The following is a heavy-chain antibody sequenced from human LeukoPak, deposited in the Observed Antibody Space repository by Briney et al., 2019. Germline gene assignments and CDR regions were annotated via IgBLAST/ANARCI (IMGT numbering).Heavy chain of an antibody. CDR2: IYYSGST. D-gene: IGHD3-10*01. J-gene: IGHJ3*02. Sequence: SETLSLTCTVSGGTISSYYWSWIRQPPGKGLEWIGFIYYSGSTNYNPSLKSRVTISLDTSKNQFSLMLTSVTAADTAVYYCAREPRGPIGGDAFDIWGQGTMVTVSS. V-gene: IGHV4-59*01. CDR3: AREPRGPIGGDAFDI. CDR1: GGTISSYY.